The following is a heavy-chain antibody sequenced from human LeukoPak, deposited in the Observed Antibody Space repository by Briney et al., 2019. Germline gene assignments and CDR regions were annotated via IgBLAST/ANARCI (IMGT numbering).Heavy chain of an antibody. V-gene: IGHV4-59*01. CDR2: IYYSGST. D-gene: IGHD3-3*01. CDR1: GGSISSYY. J-gene: IGHJ3*02. Sequence: PSETLSLTCTVSGGSISSYYWSWIRQPPGKGLEWIGYIYYSGSTNYNPPLKSRVTISVDTSKNQFSLKLSSVTAADTAVYYCARESGSIFGVVYAFDIWGQGTMVTVSS. CDR3: ARESGSIFGVVYAFDI.